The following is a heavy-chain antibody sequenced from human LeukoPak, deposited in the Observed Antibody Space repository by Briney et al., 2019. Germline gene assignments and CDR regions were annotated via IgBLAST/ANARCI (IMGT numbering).Heavy chain of an antibody. D-gene: IGHD1-7*01. CDR2: IYSDGNDR. J-gene: IGHJ4*02. V-gene: IGHV3-74*01. CDR3: VRYDWNYPDY. CDR1: GVTFSRYW. Sequence: PGGSLRLSCGAYGVTFSRYWMYWVRHAPGKGLVWVSGIYSDGNDRRYADSVKVRFTLSRDNAKNTVFLQMNSLRAEDTAVYYCVRYDWNYPDYWGQGTLVTGSS.